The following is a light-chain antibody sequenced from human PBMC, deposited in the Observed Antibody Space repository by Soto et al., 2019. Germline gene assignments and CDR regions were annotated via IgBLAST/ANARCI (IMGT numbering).Light chain of an antibody. Sequence: DIQMTQSPSSLSATVRDRVNINCRASQSISSNLNWYQQKPGKAPKLLIYAASSLQSGVPSRFSGSGSGTDFTLTISSLQPEDFATYYCQQSYSTSITFGQGTRLEIK. J-gene: IGKJ5*01. V-gene: IGKV1-39*01. CDR3: QQSYSTSIT. CDR1: QSISSN. CDR2: AAS.